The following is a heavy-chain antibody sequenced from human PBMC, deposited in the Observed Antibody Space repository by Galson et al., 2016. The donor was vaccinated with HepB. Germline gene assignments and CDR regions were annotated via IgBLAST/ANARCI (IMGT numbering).Heavy chain of an antibody. Sequence: SLRLSCAASGFTFSSYAMSWVRQAPGKGPEWVSTIREGPGHTYNADSVKGRFIMSRDNSRDTLHLQMNGLQAEDTAVYYCAKLGTTVLTPVTFWGQGILVSVSS. CDR3: AKLGTTVLTPVTF. J-gene: IGHJ4*02. CDR1: GFTFSSYA. V-gene: IGHV3-23*01. D-gene: IGHD4-17*01. CDR2: IREGPGHT.